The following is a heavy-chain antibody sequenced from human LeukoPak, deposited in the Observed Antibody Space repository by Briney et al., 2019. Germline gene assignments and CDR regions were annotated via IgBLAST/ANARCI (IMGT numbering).Heavy chain of an antibody. J-gene: IGHJ4*02. D-gene: IGHD3-22*01. CDR2: IWYDGSNK. Sequence: PGGSLRLSCAASGFTFSSYGMHWVRQAPGKGLEWVSVIWYDGSNKYYADSVKGRFTISRDNSKNTLYLQMNSLRADDTAVYYCATERTYDSSGYSLSADYWGQGTLVTVSS. CDR3: ATERTYDSSGYSLSADY. V-gene: IGHV3-33*01. CDR1: GFTFSSYG.